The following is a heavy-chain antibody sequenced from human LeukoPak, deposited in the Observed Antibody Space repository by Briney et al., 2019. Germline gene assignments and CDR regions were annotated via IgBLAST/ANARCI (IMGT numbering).Heavy chain of an antibody. CDR1: GFTFSSYE. V-gene: IGHV3-48*03. D-gene: IGHD3-22*01. Sequence: GGSLRLSCAASGFTFSSYEMNCVRQAPGEGLEWVSYISSSGSTIYYADSLKGRFTISRDNAKNSLYLQMNSLRAEDTAVYYCARAHYYDSSGLDFWGEGTLVTVSS. CDR2: ISSSGSTI. J-gene: IGHJ4*02. CDR3: ARAHYYDSSGLDF.